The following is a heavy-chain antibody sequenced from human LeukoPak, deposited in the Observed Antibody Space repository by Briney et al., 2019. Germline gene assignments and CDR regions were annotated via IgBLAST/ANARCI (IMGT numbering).Heavy chain of an antibody. CDR1: GFTFSGYE. J-gene: IGHJ4*02. V-gene: IGHV3-48*03. CDR2: ISSSGSTI. Sequence: GGPLSLSGAAPGFTFSGYEMTGFGQAPGKGREWVSYISSSGSTIYYADSVKGRFTISRDNAKNSLYLQMNSLRAEDTAVYYCARDRGGYMDYWGQGTLVTVSS. CDR3: ARDRGGYMDY. D-gene: IGHD5-12*01.